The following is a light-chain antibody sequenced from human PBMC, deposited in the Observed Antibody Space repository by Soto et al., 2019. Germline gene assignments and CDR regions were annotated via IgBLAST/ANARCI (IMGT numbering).Light chain of an antibody. CDR1: QSIGTF. CDR3: QQAFSAEWT. Sequence: SQMTQSPSSLSASVGDRVSITCRASQSIGTFLNWYQQKPGEAPNLLIHTSFTLYSGVPSRFSGTGSGTDFTLTISSLQPEDFATYFCQQAFSAEWTFGQGTKVDIK. J-gene: IGKJ1*01. V-gene: IGKV1-39*01. CDR2: TSF.